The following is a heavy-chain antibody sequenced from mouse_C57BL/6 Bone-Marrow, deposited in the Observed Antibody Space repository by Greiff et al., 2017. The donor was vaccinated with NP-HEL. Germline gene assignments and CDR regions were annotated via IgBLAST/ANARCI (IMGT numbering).Heavy chain of an antibody. J-gene: IGHJ2*01. CDR3: TGHCVGGFDY. CDR1: GFTFSNYW. D-gene: IGHD3-3*01. V-gene: IGHV6-3*01. CDR2: IRLKSDNYAT. Sequence: EVQVVESGGGLVQPGGSMKLSCVASGFTFSNYWMNWVRQSPEKGLEWVAQIRLKSDNYATHYAESVKGRFTISRDDSKSRIYRQMNNLRAEDTGIYYGTGHCVGGFDYWGQGTTLTVSS.